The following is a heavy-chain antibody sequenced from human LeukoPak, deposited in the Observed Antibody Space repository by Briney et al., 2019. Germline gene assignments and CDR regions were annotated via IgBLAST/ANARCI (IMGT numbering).Heavy chain of an antibody. V-gene: IGHV1-69*01. CDR3: ARDSIAVAGAFDI. D-gene: IGHD6-19*01. CDR1: GGIFSTYG. Sequence: SVKVSCKASGGIFSTYGFHWVRQAPGQGLEWLGGIIPIFHTSHYARKFQDRVMISADESTSTVYMELSSLRSEDTAVYYCARDSIAVAGAFDIWGQGTMVTVSS. CDR2: IIPIFHTS. J-gene: IGHJ3*02.